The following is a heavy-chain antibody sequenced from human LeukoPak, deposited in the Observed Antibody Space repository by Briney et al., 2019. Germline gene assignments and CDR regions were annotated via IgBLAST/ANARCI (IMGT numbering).Heavy chain of an antibody. D-gene: IGHD3-22*01. CDR2: ISSNGGRT. V-gene: IGHV3-64*01. J-gene: IGHJ1*01. CDR3: ATYYYDSGGFHFHH. Sequence: GGSLRLSCAAAGFTFRSYGMHWVRQAPGKGLEYVSAISSNGGRTYYANSVKGRFTISRDNSRNTLYLQMGSVRAEDMAVYYCATYYYDSGGFHFHHWGQGTLVTVSS. CDR1: GFTFRSYG.